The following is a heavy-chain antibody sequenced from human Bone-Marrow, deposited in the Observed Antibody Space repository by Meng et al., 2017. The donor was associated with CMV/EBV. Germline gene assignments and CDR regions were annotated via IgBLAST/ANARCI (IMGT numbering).Heavy chain of an antibody. D-gene: IGHD3-3*01. CDR1: GFTFSSYG. J-gene: IGHJ6*02. CDR3: ARMGTIFGVVIRYYGMDV. CDR2: IRYDGSNK. V-gene: IGHV3-30*02. Sequence: GGSLRLSCAASGFTFSSYGMHWVRQAPGKGLEWVAFIRYDGSNKYYADSVKGRFTISRDNSKNTLYLQMNSLRAEDTAVYYCARMGTIFGVVIRYYGMDVWGQGTTVTVSS.